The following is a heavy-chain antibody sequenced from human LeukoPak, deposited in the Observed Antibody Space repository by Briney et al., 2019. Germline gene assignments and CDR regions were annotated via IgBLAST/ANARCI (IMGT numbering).Heavy chain of an antibody. D-gene: IGHD1-26*01. J-gene: IGHJ4*02. CDR1: GFTFSSYW. CDR3: SKTSIVGPTEIDY. CDR2: INSDGSST. V-gene: IGHV3-74*01. Sequence: GGSLRLSCAASGFTFSSYWMHWVRQAPGKGLAWVSRINSDGSSTSYADSVKGRFTISRDNAKNTLYLQMNSLRAEDTAVYYCSKTSIVGPTEIDYWGQGTLVTVSS.